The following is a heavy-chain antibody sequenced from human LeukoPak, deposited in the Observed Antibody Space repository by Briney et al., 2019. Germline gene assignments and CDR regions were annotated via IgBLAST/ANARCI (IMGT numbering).Heavy chain of an antibody. Sequence: GGSLRLSCAASGFTFSGYWMSWVRQAPGKGLEWVANIKQDGSVKYYVDSVKGRFTISRDNAKNSLYLQMNSLRAEDTAVYYCARASSGYYSFLRYYFDYWGQGTLVTVSS. CDR2: IKQDGSVK. V-gene: IGHV3-7*01. CDR1: GFTFSGYW. J-gene: IGHJ4*02. D-gene: IGHD3-22*01. CDR3: ARASSGYYSFLRYYFDY.